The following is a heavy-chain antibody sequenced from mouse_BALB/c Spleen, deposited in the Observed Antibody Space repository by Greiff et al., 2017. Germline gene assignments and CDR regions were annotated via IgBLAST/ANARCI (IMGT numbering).Heavy chain of an antibody. CDR3: ARRLYYYGSSRAWLAY. Sequence: QVQLQQSGAELMKPGASVKISCKATGYTFSSYWIEWVKQRPGHGLEWIGEILPGSGSTNYNEKFKGKATFTADTSSNTAYMQLSSLTSEDSAVYYWARRLYYYGSSRAWLAYWGQGTLVTVSA. V-gene: IGHV1-9*01. D-gene: IGHD1-1*01. CDR1: GYTFSSYW. CDR2: ILPGSGST. J-gene: IGHJ3*01.